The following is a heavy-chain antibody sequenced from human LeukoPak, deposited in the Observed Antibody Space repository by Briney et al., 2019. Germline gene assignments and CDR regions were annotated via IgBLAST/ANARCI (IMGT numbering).Heavy chain of an antibody. V-gene: IGHV4-61*02. CDR2: IYTSGGT. Sequence: SETLSLTCTVSGGSISSGGYFWSWIRQPAGKGLEWIGRIYTSGGTNYNPSLNSRVTVSIDTSTNQFSLRLTSVPAADTAVYYCATYCSHTSCHTGGGFQHWGQGTLVTVSS. D-gene: IGHD2-2*02. CDR3: ATYCSHTSCHTGGGFQH. CDR1: GGSISSGGYF. J-gene: IGHJ1*01.